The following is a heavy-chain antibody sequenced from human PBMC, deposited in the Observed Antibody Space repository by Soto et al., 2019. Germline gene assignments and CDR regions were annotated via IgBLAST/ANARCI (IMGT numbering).Heavy chain of an antibody. J-gene: IGHJ5*02. D-gene: IGHD3-16*01. CDR3: ARMATFGSLNWFDP. CDR2: MNPGSGDT. CDR1: GYSFTNHD. V-gene: IGHV1-8*01. Sequence: ASVTVSCKASGYSFTNHDVSWVRQATGQGLEWMGWMNPGSGDTGYAQKFQGRVTMTRDISIATAYMELSSLRSDDTAIYYCARMATFGSLNWFDPWGQGTLVTAS.